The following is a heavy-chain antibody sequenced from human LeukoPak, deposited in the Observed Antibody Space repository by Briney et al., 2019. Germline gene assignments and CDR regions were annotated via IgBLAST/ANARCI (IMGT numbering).Heavy chain of an antibody. CDR1: AGSVNSGSYY. CDR2: IHHSGNT. D-gene: IGHD3-22*01. CDR3: ARHEGSYYDKSGYTFDY. V-gene: IGHV4-39*01. Sequence: SDTLSLTCTVSAGSVNSGSYYWGWIRQPSGKGLEWIGSIHHSGNTYYNASLKSRVTISVDTSKNQFFLKLSSVTAADGAVYYCARHEGSYYDKSGYTFDYWGQGTLVTVSS. J-gene: IGHJ4*02.